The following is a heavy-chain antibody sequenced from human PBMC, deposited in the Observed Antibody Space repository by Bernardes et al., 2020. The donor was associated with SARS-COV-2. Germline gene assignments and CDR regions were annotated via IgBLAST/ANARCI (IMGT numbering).Heavy chain of an antibody. CDR3: ARVAPLAAAGTGYYFDY. CDR1: GGSISSSSYY. CDR2: IYYSGST. Sequence: SETLSLTCTVSGGSISSSSYYWGWIRQPPGKGLEWIGSIYYSGSTYYNPSLKSRVTISVDTSKNQFSLKLSSVTAADTAVYYCARVAPLAAAGTGYYFDYWGQGTLVTVSS. J-gene: IGHJ4*02. D-gene: IGHD6-13*01. V-gene: IGHV4-39*07.